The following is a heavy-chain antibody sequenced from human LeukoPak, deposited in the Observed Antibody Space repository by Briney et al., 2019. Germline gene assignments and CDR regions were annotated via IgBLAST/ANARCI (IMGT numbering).Heavy chain of an antibody. J-gene: IGHJ3*02. CDR1: GGSISSGDYY. CDR3: AREFLRVNAFDI. CDR2: IYYSGST. D-gene: IGHD4-17*01. V-gene: IGHV4-30-4*08. Sequence: PSETLSLTCTVSGGSISSGDYYWSWIRQPPGKGLEWIGYIYYSGSTYYNPSLKSRVTISVDTSKNQFSLKLSSETAADTAVYYCAREFLRVNAFDIWGQGTMVTVSS.